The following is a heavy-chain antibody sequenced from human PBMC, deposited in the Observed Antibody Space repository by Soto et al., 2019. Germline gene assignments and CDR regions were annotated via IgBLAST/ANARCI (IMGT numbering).Heavy chain of an antibody. J-gene: IGHJ6*02. CDR1: GFTFSSYS. CDR3: ARVLETGTTRYYYGMDV. CDR2: ISSSSSYI. V-gene: IGHV3-21*01. D-gene: IGHD1-7*01. Sequence: PGGSLRLSCAASGFTFSSYSMNWVRQAPGKGLEWVSSISSSSSYIYYADSVKGRFTISRDNAKNSLYLQMNSLRAEDTAVYYCARVLETGTTRYYYGMDVWGQGTTVTVSS.